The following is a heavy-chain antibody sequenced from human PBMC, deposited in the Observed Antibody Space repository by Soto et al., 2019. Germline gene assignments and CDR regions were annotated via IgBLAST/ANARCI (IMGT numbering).Heavy chain of an antibody. CDR2: ISGYNGNT. CDR3: ATGGAALDI. J-gene: IGHJ3*02. V-gene: IGHV1-18*01. CDR1: GYIVSNYG. Sequence: QVELVQSGAEVKKPGATVRVSCKASGYIVSNYGINWVRQAPGQGLEWMGCISGYNGNTHYSQKFQNRVTVTTETSTTTAYRDLRSRGSDNTALGCCATGGAALDIWGRGTMVIVSS. D-gene: IGHD3-10*01.